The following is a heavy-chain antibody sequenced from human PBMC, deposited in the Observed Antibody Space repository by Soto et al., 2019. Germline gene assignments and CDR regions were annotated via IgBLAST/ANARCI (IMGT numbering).Heavy chain of an antibody. CDR1: GFTLTNEN. CDR3: ARDPPLSMIVVVGVDDF. CDR2: ISSRSTFI. D-gene: IGHD3-22*01. Sequence: PGGSLRLSCTVLGFTLTNENMNWVRQAPGKGLEWVSTISSRSTFINYADSVKGRFTISRDNDKGLVYLQMNSLRAEDTAVYYCARDPPLSMIVVVGVDDFWGQGTLVTVSS. V-gene: IGHV3-21*06. J-gene: IGHJ4*02.